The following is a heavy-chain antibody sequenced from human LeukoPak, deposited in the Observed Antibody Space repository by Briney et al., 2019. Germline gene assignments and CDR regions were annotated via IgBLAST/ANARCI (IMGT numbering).Heavy chain of an antibody. V-gene: IGHV3-11*01. J-gene: IGHJ4*02. CDR3: AKGPYRIVVVPAAMSYSSGWYFDY. CDR2: INEGGTTT. Sequence: PGGSLRLSCAASGFTFSDYYMSWIRRAPGKGLEWISYINEGGTTTYYPDSVKGRFTISRDNTRNSLYLQMDSLRAEDTAVYYCAKGPYRIVVVPAAMSYSSGWYFDYWGQGTLVTVSS. D-gene: IGHD2-2*01. CDR1: GFTFSDYY.